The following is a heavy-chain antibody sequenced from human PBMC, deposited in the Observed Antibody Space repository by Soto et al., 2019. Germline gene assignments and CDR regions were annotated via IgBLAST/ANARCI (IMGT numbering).Heavy chain of an antibody. CDR1: GGSFSGYY. Sequence: QVQLQQWGAGLLKPSETLSLTCAVCGGSFSGYYWSWIRQPPGKGLEWIGEINHSGSTNYNPSLKSRVTISVDTSKNQFSLKLSSVTAADTAVYYCARADSVAGTEDWGQGTLVTVSS. V-gene: IGHV4-34*01. CDR3: ARADSVAGTED. D-gene: IGHD6-19*01. J-gene: IGHJ4*02. CDR2: INHSGST.